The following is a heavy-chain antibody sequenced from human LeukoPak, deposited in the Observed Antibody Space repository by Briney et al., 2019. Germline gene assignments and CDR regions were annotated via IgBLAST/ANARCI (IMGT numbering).Heavy chain of an antibody. J-gene: IGHJ6*03. CDR2: ISAYNGNT. CDR1: GGTFSSYA. Sequence: GASVKVSCKASGGTFSSYAISWVRQAPGQGLEWMGWISAYNGNTNYAQKFQGRVTITADKSTSTAYMELSGLRSEDTAVYYCAREGDGYCSSTSCQYYYYYMDVWGKGTTVTVSS. V-gene: IGHV1-69*10. CDR3: AREGDGYCSSTSCQYYYYYMDV. D-gene: IGHD2-2*03.